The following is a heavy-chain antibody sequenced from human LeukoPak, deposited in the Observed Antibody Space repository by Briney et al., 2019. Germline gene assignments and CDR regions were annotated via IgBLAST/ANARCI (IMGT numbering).Heavy chain of an antibody. CDR2: ISSSGSTI. Sequence: PGGSLRLSCAASGFTFSSYEMNWVRQAPGKGLEWVSYISSSGSTIYYADSVKGRFTVSRDNAKNSLYLQMNSLRAEDTAVYYCASADSSSWNFDYWGQGTLVTVSS. D-gene: IGHD6-13*01. J-gene: IGHJ4*02. V-gene: IGHV3-48*03. CDR3: ASADSSSWNFDY. CDR1: GFTFSSYE.